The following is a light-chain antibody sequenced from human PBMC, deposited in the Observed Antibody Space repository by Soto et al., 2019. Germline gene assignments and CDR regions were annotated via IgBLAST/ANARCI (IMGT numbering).Light chain of an antibody. CDR1: ISDVGSSGP. CDR2: EGS. CDR3: CSYVGARTYV. Sequence: QSALTQPASVSGPPGQSITISCSGSISDVGSSGPVSWYQHHPGQVPKLIIYEGSRRPSGVSSRFSGSKTGNTASLTITGLQAQDEANYYCCSYVGARTYVFGTGTKATV. V-gene: IGLV2-23*01. J-gene: IGLJ1*01.